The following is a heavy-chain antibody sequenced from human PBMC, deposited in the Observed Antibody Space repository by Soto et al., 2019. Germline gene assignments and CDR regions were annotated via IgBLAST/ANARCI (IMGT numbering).Heavy chain of an antibody. V-gene: IGHV1-69*10. CDR2: IIPIFGIA. CDR1: GGTFSSYA. D-gene: IGHD6-6*01. Sequence: SVKVSCKASGGTFSSYAISWVRQAPGQGLEWMGGIIPIFGIANYAQKFQGRVTITADKSTSTAYMELSSLRSEDTAVYYCASFLRAAARPLFDFWGQGTLVTVSS. CDR3: ASFLRAAARPLFDF. J-gene: IGHJ4*02.